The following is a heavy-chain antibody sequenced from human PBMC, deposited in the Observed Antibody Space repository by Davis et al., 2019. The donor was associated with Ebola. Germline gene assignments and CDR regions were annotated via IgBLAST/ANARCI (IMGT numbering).Heavy chain of an antibody. J-gene: IGHJ6*04. D-gene: IGHD6-6*01. V-gene: IGHV1-18*04. CDR3: ARDTPSIAALFEYYYYGMDV. CDR1: GYTFTSYG. CDR2: INPHNGNT. Sequence: ASVKVSCKASGYTFTSYGITWVRQAPGQGLEWMGWINPHNGNTNYAQNVQGRVTMTTDTSTSTAYMELRSLRSDDTAVYYCARDTPSIAALFEYYYYGMDVWGKGTTVTVSS.